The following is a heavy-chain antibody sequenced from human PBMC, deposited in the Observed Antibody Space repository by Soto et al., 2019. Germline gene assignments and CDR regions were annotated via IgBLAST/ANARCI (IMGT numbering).Heavy chain of an antibody. CDR2: IYYSGGT. CDR3: TREQSDDNYLDP. V-gene: IGHV4-61*08. Sequence: AGTLSLTCTVSGAALSSGGYFYTWFRQPPGKGLEWLGYIYYSGGTNYNPSLKSRVTISLDKSKSQFSLRLISVTAADTAVYYCTREQSDDNYLDPWGQGTLVTVSS. J-gene: IGHJ5*02. CDR1: GAALSSGGYF. D-gene: IGHD6-19*01.